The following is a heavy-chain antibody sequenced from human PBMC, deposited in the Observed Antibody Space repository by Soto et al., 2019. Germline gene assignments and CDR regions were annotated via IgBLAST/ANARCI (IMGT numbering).Heavy chain of an antibody. Sequence: GGSLRLSCGASGFTVSSNYMSWVRQAPGKGLEWVSVIYSGGSTYYADSVKGRFTISRDNSKNTLYLQMNSLRAEDTAVYYCAREASRGFFAMFAFDIWGQGTMVTVSS. J-gene: IGHJ3*02. CDR1: GFTVSSNY. V-gene: IGHV3-66*01. CDR3: AREASRGFFAMFAFDI. CDR2: IYSGGST. D-gene: IGHD3-10*02.